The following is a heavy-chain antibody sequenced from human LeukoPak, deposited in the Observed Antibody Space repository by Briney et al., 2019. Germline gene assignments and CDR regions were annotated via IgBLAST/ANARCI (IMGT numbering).Heavy chain of an antibody. Sequence: SVKVSCKASGGTFSSYTISWVRQAPGQGLERMGRIIPILGIANYAQKFQGRVTITADKSTSTAYMELSSLRSEDTAVYYCARSGSPKNYYYYYMDVWGKGTTVTVSS. CDR2: IIPILGIA. V-gene: IGHV1-69*02. CDR3: ARSGSPKNYYYYYMDV. CDR1: GGTFSSYT. D-gene: IGHD1-26*01. J-gene: IGHJ6*03.